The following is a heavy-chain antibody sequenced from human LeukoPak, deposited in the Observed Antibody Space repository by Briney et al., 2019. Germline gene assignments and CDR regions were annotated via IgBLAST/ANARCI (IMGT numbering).Heavy chain of an antibody. J-gene: IGHJ4*02. CDR3: ARAVQLWSHFDY. D-gene: IGHD5-18*01. V-gene: IGHV1-2*02. CDR2: INPNSGGT. Sequence: ASVKVSCKAPGYTFTGYYMHWVRQAPGQGLEWMGWINPNSGGTNYAQKFQGRVTMTRDTSISTAYMELSRLRSDDTAVYYCARAVQLWSHFDYWGQGTLVTVSS. CDR1: GYTFTGYY.